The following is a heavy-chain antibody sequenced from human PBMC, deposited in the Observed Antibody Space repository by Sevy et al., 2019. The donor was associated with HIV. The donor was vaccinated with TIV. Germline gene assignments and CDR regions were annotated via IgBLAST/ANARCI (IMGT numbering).Heavy chain of an antibody. D-gene: IGHD3-22*01. J-gene: IGHJ4*02. CDR1: GYTFVTCG. CDR2: ISGNDGST. Sequence: ASVKVSCKTSGYTFVTCGISWVRQVPGQGPQWMGWISGNDGSTREAQIFQDRVTMTTDRTTSTAYMEVRRLRSDDTAVYYCVRDANYDSESSGYPFDDWGQGTLVTVSS. CDR3: VRDANYDSESSGYPFDD. V-gene: IGHV1-18*01.